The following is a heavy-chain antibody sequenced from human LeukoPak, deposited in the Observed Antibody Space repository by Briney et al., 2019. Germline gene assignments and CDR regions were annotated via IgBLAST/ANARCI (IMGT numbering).Heavy chain of an antibody. Sequence: GGSLRLSRAAAAFTFISFEMNWVRPAPGKGLEWISYINPAGSTLYYSDSVKGRFTISRDNAVSSLFLQMHSLKAEDTAVYYCARGHYEMPRGYSGYDPGLWFDPWGQGTLVTVSS. CDR2: INPAGSTL. CDR3: ARGHYEMPRGYSGYDPGLWFDP. J-gene: IGHJ5*02. D-gene: IGHD5-12*01. V-gene: IGHV3-48*03. CDR1: AFTFISFE.